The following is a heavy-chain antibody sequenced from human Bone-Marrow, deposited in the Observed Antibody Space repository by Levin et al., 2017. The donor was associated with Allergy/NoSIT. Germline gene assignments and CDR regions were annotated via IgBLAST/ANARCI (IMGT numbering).Heavy chain of an antibody. CDR3: AQGGGPMV. D-gene: IGHD3-10*01. V-gene: IGHV3-43*01. Sequence: GGSLRLSCAASGFTFDDYTMHWVRQAPGKGLEWVSLISWDGGSTYYADSVKGRFTISRDNSKNSLYLQMNSLRTEDTALYYCAQGGGPMVWGQGTLVTVSS. CDR1: GFTFDDYT. J-gene: IGHJ4*02. CDR2: ISWDGGST.